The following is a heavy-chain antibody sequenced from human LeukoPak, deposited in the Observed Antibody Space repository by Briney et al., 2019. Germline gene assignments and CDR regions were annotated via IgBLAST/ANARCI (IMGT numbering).Heavy chain of an antibody. J-gene: IGHJ4*02. V-gene: IGHV3-33*01. D-gene: IGHD3-10*01. Sequence: PGGSLRLSCAASGFAFSTYGMHWVRQAPGKGLEWVTVIWNDGSNQYYADSVKGRFTISRDNSKNTLYLQMNSLTADDTAVYYCARAAGGFDYWGQGTLVTVSS. CDR3: ARAAGGFDY. CDR2: IWNDGSNQ. CDR1: GFAFSTYG.